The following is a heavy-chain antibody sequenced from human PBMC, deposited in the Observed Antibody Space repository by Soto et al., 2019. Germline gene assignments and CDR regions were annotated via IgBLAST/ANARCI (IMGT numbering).Heavy chain of an antibody. CDR1: GFTFSSSA. CDR2: VSANGQGI. V-gene: IGHV3-23*01. J-gene: IGHJ4*02. Sequence: GGSLRLSSAASGFTFSSSAISWFRQAPCKGLEWVSAVSANGQGIYYADSVRGRFTISRDNSKNTVFLHMDSLSAEDTAVYYCAKDRHYPRDYFHYWGQGTLVTVSS. D-gene: IGHD3-10*01. CDR3: AKDRHYPRDYFHY.